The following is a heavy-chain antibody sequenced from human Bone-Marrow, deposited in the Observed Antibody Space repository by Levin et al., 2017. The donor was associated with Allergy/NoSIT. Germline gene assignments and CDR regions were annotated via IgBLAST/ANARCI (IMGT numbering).Heavy chain of an antibody. V-gene: IGHV1-69*06. Sequence: SVKVSCKASGGTFSSYAISWVRQAPGQGLEWMGGIIPIFGTANYAQKFQGRVTITADKSTSTAYMELSSLRSEDTAVYYCAGAEYSSSSGVLFDYWGQGTLVTVSS. CDR2: IIPIFGTA. D-gene: IGHD6-6*01. CDR1: GGTFSSYA. CDR3: AGAEYSSSSGVLFDY. J-gene: IGHJ4*02.